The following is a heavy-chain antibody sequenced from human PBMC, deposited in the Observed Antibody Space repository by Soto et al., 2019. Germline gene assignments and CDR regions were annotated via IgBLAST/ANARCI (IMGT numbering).Heavy chain of an antibody. CDR2: ISAYNGNT. CDR1: GYTFTSYG. CDR3: ARGGVTIFGVVIIPREVYFDY. V-gene: IGHV1-18*04. D-gene: IGHD3-3*01. Sequence: ASVKVSCKASGYTFTSYGISWVRQAPGQGLEWMGWISAYNGNTNYAQKLQGRVTMTTDTSTSTAYMEPRSLRSDDTAVYYCARGGVTIFGVVIIPREVYFDYWGQGTLVTVS. J-gene: IGHJ4*02.